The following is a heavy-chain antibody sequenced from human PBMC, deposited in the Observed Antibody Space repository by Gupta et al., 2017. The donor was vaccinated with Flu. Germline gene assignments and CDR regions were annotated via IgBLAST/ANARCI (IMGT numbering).Heavy chain of an antibody. CDR1: GFTFNSYS. V-gene: IGHV3-21*01. D-gene: IGHD4-17*01. Sequence: EVQLVESGGDLVKPGGCLRLSCAASGFTFNSYSMNWVRQAPGKGLEWVSSISGSGGYIYYADSVKGRFTISRDNAKNSLYLQMNSLRAEDTAVYYCAGEVLAGPTAYDYWGQGTLVTVSS. J-gene: IGHJ4*02. CDR2: ISGSGGYI. CDR3: AGEVLAGPTAYDY.